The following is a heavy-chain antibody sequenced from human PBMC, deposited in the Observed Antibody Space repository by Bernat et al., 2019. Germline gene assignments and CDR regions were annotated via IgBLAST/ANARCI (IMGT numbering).Heavy chain of an antibody. CDR2: ISGYNGDT. CDR3: ASDPSNTSGWYAYFDS. CDR1: GYTFTHHG. J-gene: IGHJ4*02. Sequence: QVQLVQSGTEVKKPGASVRVSCKTSGYTFTHHGIGWVRQAPGQGLEWLGWISGYNGDTIYAQGLQGRVTMTTYTPTNTAYMELTSLRPDDTAVYYCASDPSNTSGWYAYFDSWGQGTLVTVSS. V-gene: IGHV1-18*01. D-gene: IGHD6-19*01.